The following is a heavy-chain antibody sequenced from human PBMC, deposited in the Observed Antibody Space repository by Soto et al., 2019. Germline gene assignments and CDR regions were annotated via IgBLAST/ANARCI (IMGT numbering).Heavy chain of an antibody. J-gene: IGHJ4*02. Sequence: QVQLVQSGAEVKKPGSSVKVSCKASGGTFSSYAISWVRQAPGQGLEWMGGIIPIFGTADYAQKFQGRVTITADESTSTAYMELSSLRSEDTAVFYCASHGYSYGYLLDYWGQGTLVTVSS. CDR3: ASHGYSYGYLLDY. D-gene: IGHD5-18*01. CDR1: GGTFSSYA. CDR2: IIPIFGTA. V-gene: IGHV1-69*12.